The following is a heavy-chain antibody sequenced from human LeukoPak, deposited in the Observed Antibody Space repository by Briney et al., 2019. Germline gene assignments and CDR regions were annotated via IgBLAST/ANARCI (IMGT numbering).Heavy chain of an antibody. J-gene: IGHJ3*02. CDR3: ASHRISGSYLSGAFDI. CDR2: MNPNSGNT. V-gene: IGHV1-8*01. Sequence: ASVTVSCKASGYTFTSYDINWVRQATGQGLEWMGWMNPNSGNTGYAQKFQGRVTMTRNTSISTAYMELSSLRSEDTAVYYCASHRISGSYLSGAFDIWGQGTMVTVSS. D-gene: IGHD1-26*01. CDR1: GYTFTSYD.